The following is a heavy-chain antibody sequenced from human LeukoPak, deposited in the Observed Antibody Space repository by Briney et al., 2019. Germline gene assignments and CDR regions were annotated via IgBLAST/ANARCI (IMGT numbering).Heavy chain of an antibody. CDR3: ARDHGDIVATIATRGFDI. Sequence: GASVKVSCKTSGYTFTTYAISWVRQAPGQGLEWMGWISVDSGNTNYAQKLQGRVTMTTDTSTSTAYMELRSLRSDDTAVYYCARDHGDIVATIATRGFDIWGQGTMVTVSS. J-gene: IGHJ3*02. CDR2: ISVDSGNT. V-gene: IGHV1-18*01. CDR1: GYTFTTYA. D-gene: IGHD5-12*01.